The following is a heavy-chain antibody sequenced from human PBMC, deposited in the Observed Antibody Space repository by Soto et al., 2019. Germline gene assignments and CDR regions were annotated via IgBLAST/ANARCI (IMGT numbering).Heavy chain of an antibody. CDR2: FDPEDGET. CDR1: GYTLTELS. CDR3: ATGGSGSYLSPIDY. Sequence: EDSVKVSCKVFGYTLTELSMPWVRQAPGKGLEWMGGFDPEDGETIYAQKFQGRVTMTEDTSTDTAYMELSSLRSEDTAVYYCATGGSGSYLSPIDYWGQGTLVTVSS. D-gene: IGHD3-10*01. J-gene: IGHJ4*02. V-gene: IGHV1-24*01.